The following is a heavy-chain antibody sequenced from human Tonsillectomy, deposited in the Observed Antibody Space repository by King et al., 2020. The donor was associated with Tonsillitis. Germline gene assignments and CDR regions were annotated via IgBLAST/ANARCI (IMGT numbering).Heavy chain of an antibody. J-gene: IGHJ4*02. D-gene: IGHD6-19*01. CDR1: GGSLSSYY. CDR3: ARALSRVAGYFDS. Sequence: QLQESGPGLVKPSETLSLTCTVSGGSLSSYYWSWIRQPPGKGLEWIGYVYYTGSTTYNSSLKSRVTTSVDTSKNQFYLTVSSVSAADTAVYYCARALSRVAGYFDSWGQGTLVTVSS. V-gene: IGHV4-59*01. CDR2: VYYTGST.